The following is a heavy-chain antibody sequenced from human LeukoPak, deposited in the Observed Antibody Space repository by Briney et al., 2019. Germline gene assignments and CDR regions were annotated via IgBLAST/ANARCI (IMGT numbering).Heavy chain of an antibody. J-gene: IGHJ6*03. CDR3: ARSPAYEAYYYYMDV. V-gene: IGHV3-20*04. D-gene: IGHD2-2*01. CDR2: INWNGGST. CDR1: GFTVSRVY. Sequence: GGSLRLSCVASGFTVSRVYMSWVRQAPGKGLEWVSGINWNGGSTGYADSVKGRFTISRDNAKNSLYLQMNSLRAEDTALYYCARSPAYEAYYYYMDVWGKGTTVTVSS.